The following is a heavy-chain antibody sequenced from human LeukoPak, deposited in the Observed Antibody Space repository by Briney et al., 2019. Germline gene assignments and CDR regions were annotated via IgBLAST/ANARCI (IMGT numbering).Heavy chain of an antibody. CDR1: GVTFSSYG. J-gene: IGHJ6*03. Sequence: GGSLRLSCAASGVTFSSYGMYWVCQAPGKGLEWVAFIRYDGSNKYYADSVKGRFTVSRDNSKNTLYLQMNSLRAEDTAVYYCAKDHCSYYGSGSYVVYYYYMDVWGKGTTVTISS. CDR3: AKDHCSYYGSGSYVVYYYYMDV. CDR2: IRYDGSNK. D-gene: IGHD3-10*01. V-gene: IGHV3-30*02.